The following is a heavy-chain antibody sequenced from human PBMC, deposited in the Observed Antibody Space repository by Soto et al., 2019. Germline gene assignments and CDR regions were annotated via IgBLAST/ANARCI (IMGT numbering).Heavy chain of an antibody. CDR1: GFTFGVHS. V-gene: IGHV3-11*01. CDR3: AREISDVSGSHLYSEMEV. CDR2: KWRRGFSE. D-gene: IGHD2-15*01. Sequence: PGGSLSLSCAVSGFTFGVHSVAWIRQAPGKVLEIDAIKWRRGFSENYGDSVKGRFSNFRENSKNLLFLQMFFLRAEDTAVYYCAREISDVSGSHLYSEMEVLGQGTAVTVSS. J-gene: IGHJ6*02.